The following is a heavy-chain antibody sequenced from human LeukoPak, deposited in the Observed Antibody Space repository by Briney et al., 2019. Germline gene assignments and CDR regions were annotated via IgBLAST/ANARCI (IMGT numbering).Heavy chain of an antibody. CDR3: AINPLTDYYDSSGYSFDY. CDR2: INHSGST. Sequence: SETLSLTCAVYGVSFSGYYWSWIRQPPGKGLEWIGEINHSGSTNYNPSLKSRVTISVDTSKNQFSLKLSSVTAADTAVYYCAINPLTDYYDSSGYSFDYWGQGTLVTVSS. V-gene: IGHV4-34*01. D-gene: IGHD3-22*01. CDR1: GVSFSGYY. J-gene: IGHJ4*02.